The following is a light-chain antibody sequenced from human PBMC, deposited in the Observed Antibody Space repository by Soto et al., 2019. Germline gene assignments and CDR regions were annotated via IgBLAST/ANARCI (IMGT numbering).Light chain of an antibody. CDR3: QQYYSTRPLT. CDR1: QSVLYSSNNKNY. J-gene: IGKJ4*01. Sequence: DIVMTQSPDSLAVSLGERATINCKSSQSVLYSSNNKNYLAWYQQKPGQPPKLLIYWASTRESGVPDRFSGSASGTEFTLTISGLQAEDVAVSYCQQYYSTRPLTFGGGTKVEIK. CDR2: WAS. V-gene: IGKV4-1*01.